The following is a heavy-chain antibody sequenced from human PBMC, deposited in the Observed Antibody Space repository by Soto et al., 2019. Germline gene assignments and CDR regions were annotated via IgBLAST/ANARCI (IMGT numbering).Heavy chain of an antibody. CDR2: LSGSGGTT. CDR3: AKDRERDYRVHYYYGMDV. CDR1: GFTFSSYA. V-gene: IGHV3-23*01. Sequence: PGGSLRLSCAASGFTFSSYAMSWVRQTPGKGLEWVSTLSGSGGTTYYADSVKGQFTISRDNSKSTLYLQMNSLRAEDTAVYYCAKDRERDYRVHYYYGMDVWGQGTTVTVSS. D-gene: IGHD4-4*01. J-gene: IGHJ6*02.